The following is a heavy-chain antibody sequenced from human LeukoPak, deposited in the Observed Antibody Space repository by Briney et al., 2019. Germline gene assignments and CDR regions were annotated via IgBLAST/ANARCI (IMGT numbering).Heavy chain of an antibody. CDR2: ISSSSSTI. V-gene: IGHV3-48*01. J-gene: IGHJ4*02. CDR1: GSTFSSYS. Sequence: PGGSLRLSCAASGSTFSSYSMNWVRQAPGKGLEWVSYISSSSSTIYYADSVKGRFTISRDNSKNTLYLQMNSLRAGDTAVYYCARVRGDDKYSSGWYLDYWGQGTLVTVSS. CDR3: ARVRGDDKYSSGWYLDY. D-gene: IGHD6-19*01.